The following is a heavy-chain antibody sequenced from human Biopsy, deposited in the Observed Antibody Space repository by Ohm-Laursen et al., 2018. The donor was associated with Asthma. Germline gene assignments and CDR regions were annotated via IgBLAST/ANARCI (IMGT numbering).Heavy chain of an antibody. Sequence: ASVKASCKISGYSLNDLSMNWVRQAAGQGLEWMGGHDKEEGGTVNARRCQGRVTMTEDTSTDTAFMELSSLSSDDTAVYYCASDFPKDYVRYNFQFWGQGTLVTVSS. V-gene: IGHV1-24*01. J-gene: IGHJ4*02. CDR1: GYSLNDLS. CDR2: HDKEEGGT. D-gene: IGHD4-17*01. CDR3: ASDFPKDYVRYNFQF.